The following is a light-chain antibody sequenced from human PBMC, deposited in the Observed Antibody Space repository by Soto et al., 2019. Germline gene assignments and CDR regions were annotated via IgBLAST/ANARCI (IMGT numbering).Light chain of an antibody. V-gene: IGLV2-14*03. J-gene: IGLJ1*01. CDR1: SDDVGTYDY. CDR3: CSYTGINTLYG. CDR2: DVS. Sequence: QSALTQPASVSGSPGQSIAISCTGTSDDVGTYDYVSWYQQHPGKVPKLMIFDVSHRPSGVSNRFSGSKSGSTASLTISGLQAEDEADYYCCSYTGINTLYGFGSGTKVTVL.